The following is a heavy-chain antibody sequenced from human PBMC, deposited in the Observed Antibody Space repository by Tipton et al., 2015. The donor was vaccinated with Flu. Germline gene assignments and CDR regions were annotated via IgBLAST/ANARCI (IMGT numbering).Heavy chain of an antibody. CDR1: GFTFRFTFDNYA. J-gene: IGHJ4*02. Sequence: SLRLSCAASGFTFRFTFDNYAMSWVRQAPGKGPEWVSSISSGGVTTYYADSVKGRFTISRDNSRNALYLQMNTLRPEDTAIYYCAKDHQGGEYCSGDNCYSHFDSWGQGSLVTVSS. CDR2: ISSGGVTT. CDR3: AKDHQGGEYCSGDNCYSHFDS. V-gene: IGHV3-23*01. D-gene: IGHD2-15*01.